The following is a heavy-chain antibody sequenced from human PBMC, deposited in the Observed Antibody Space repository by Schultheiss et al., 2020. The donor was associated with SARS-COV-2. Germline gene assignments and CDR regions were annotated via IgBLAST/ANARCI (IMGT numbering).Heavy chain of an antibody. D-gene: IGHD4-17*01. CDR3: ARDLAVTTEPFDY. Sequence: GGSLRLSCAASGFTFSSYAMSWVRQAPGKGLQWVSAISVGGGDTYYADSVKGRFTISRDNSKNTLYLQMNSLRAEDTAVYYCARDLAVTTEPFDYWGQGTLVTVSS. CDR2: ISVGGGDT. J-gene: IGHJ4*02. V-gene: IGHV3-23*01. CDR1: GFTFSSYA.